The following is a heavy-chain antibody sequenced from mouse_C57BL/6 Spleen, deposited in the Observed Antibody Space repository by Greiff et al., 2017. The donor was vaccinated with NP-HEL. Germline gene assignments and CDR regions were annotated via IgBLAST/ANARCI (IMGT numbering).Heavy chain of an antibody. CDR2: IDPENGDT. CDR3: TKIYYGKGYAMDY. D-gene: IGHD2-1*01. V-gene: IGHV14-4*01. J-gene: IGHJ4*01. CDR1: GFNIKDDY. Sequence: VQLQQSGAELVRPGASVKLSCTASGFNIKDDYMHWVKQRPEQGLEWIGWIDPENGDTEYASKFQGKATITADTSSNTAYLQLSSLTSEDTAVYYCTKIYYGKGYAMDYWGQGTSVTVSS.